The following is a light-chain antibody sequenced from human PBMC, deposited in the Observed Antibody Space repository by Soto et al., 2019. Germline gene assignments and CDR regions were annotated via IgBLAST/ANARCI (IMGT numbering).Light chain of an antibody. CDR3: QHYQSYLWT. J-gene: IGKJ1*01. CDR1: QSISFW. Sequence: DIQMTQSPSTLSASVGDRVTITRRANQSISFWLAWYQQKPGKDPKVLIYKASTLESGVPSRFSGSGSGTEFTLTINGLQTDDFATYYCQHYQSYLWTFGQGTKVDIK. V-gene: IGKV1-5*03. CDR2: KAS.